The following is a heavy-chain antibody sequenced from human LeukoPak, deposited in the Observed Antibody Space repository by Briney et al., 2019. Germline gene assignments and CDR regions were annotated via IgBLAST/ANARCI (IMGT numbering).Heavy chain of an antibody. Sequence: GGSLRLSCAASGFTFRSSAMHWVRQAPGKGLEWVAFIQYDGTNKYYADSVKGRFTISRDNSKNTLYLQMNSLRAEDTAVYYCANLPLWFGELPDYWGQGALVTVSS. D-gene: IGHD3-10*01. CDR1: GFTFRSSA. J-gene: IGHJ4*02. CDR3: ANLPLWFGELPDY. V-gene: IGHV3-30*02. CDR2: IQYDGTNK.